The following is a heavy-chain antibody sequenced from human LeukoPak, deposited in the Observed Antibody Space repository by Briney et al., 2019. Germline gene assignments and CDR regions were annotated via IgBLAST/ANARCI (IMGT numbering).Heavy chain of an antibody. Sequence: GGSLRLSCAASGFTVSSNYMSWVRQAPGRGLEWVSLIYSGGSTRYADSVKGRFTISRDNSKNTLYLQMNSLRAEDTAVYYCARSAGIAATIVLGYWGQGTLVTVSS. D-gene: IGHD5-12*01. V-gene: IGHV3-66*01. CDR1: GFTVSSNY. CDR2: IYSGGST. J-gene: IGHJ4*02. CDR3: ARSAGIAATIVLGY.